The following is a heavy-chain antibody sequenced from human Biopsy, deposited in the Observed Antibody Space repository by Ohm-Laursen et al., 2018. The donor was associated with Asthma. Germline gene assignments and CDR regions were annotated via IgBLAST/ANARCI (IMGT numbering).Heavy chain of an antibody. CDR3: AKITTDRQKANNWFDP. V-gene: IGHV3-23*01. D-gene: IGHD3-22*01. J-gene: IGHJ5*02. Sequence: SLRLSCSASGFTFGDYWMSWVRQVPGKGLEWVSSISASGVRTFYADSVKGHFTVSRDSSRNTLYLQLSTLRVEDTAVYFCAKITTDRQKANNWFDPWGQGTLVTVSS. CDR1: GFTFGDYW. CDR2: ISASGVRT.